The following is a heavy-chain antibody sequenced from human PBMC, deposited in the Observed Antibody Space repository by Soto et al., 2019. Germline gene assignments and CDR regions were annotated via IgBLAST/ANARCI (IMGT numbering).Heavy chain of an antibody. CDR1: GGSFSGYY. Sequence: PSETLSLTCAVYGGSFSGYYWTWIRQPPGTGLEWIGEIYHSGITNYNPSLRSRVSMSVDKPNNEFSLSLTSVTAADTAVYYCATLPPRIVVVFTEMPTWGQGILVTVSS. CDR2: IYHSGIT. V-gene: IGHV4-34*01. J-gene: IGHJ5*02. CDR3: ATLPPRIVVVFTEMPT. D-gene: IGHD2-21*01.